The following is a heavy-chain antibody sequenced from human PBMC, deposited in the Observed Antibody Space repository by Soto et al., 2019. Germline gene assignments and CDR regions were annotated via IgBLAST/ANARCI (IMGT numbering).Heavy chain of an antibody. Sequence: QVQLVQSGAEVKKPGASVKVSCKASGYTFTSYDINWVRQATGQGLEWMGWMNPNSGNTGYAPKFQGRVTITRNTSKSTAYMEMSSLRSEDTDVYSCARAPYYYGSGNFYKDYYYYGLDVWGQGTTVTVSS. D-gene: IGHD3-10*01. J-gene: IGHJ6*02. CDR1: GYTFTSYD. CDR3: ARAPYYYGSGNFYKDYYYYGLDV. V-gene: IGHV1-8*01. CDR2: MNPNSGNT.